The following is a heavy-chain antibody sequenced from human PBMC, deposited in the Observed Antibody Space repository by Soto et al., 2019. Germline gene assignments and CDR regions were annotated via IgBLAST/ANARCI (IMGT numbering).Heavy chain of an antibody. CDR1: GGSISSYY. V-gene: IGHV4-59*01. D-gene: IGHD6-19*01. CDR3: GRDRAYSSCWFDP. Sequence: SETLSLTCTVSGGSISSYYWSWIRQPPGKGLEWIGYIYYSGSTNYNPSLKSRVTISVDTSKNQFSLKLSSVAAADTAVYYCGRDRAYSSCWFDPWGQGTLVTVSS. J-gene: IGHJ5*02. CDR2: IYYSGST.